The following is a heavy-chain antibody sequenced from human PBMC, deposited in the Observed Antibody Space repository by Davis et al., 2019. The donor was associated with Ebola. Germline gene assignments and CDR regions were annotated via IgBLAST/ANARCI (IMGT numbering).Heavy chain of an antibody. CDR2: ISYDGSNK. J-gene: IGHJ4*02. CDR1: GFTFSSYG. CDR3: AKEGAPTLTYQPLLYFDY. D-gene: IGHD2-2*01. V-gene: IGHV3-30*18. Sequence: GESLKISCAASGFTFSSYGMHWVRQAPGKGLEWVAVISYDGSNKYYADSVKGRFTISRDNSKNTLYLQMNSLRAEDTAVYYCAKEGAPTLTYQPLLYFDYWGQGTLVTVSS.